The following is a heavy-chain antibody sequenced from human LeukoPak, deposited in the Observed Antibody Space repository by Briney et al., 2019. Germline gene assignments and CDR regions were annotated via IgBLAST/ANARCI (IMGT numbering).Heavy chain of an antibody. CDR3: ARETYYYDSSGYHGLLYYYYYGMDV. D-gene: IGHD3-22*01. CDR1: GGSLSSYY. Sequence: SETLPLTCTVSGGSLSSYYWSWLRQPAGKGLEWIGRIYTSGSTNYNPSLKSRVTMSVDTSKNQFSLKLSSVTAADTAVYYCARETYYYDSSGYHGLLYYYYYGMDVWGQGTTVTVSS. V-gene: IGHV4-4*07. J-gene: IGHJ6*02. CDR2: IYTSGST.